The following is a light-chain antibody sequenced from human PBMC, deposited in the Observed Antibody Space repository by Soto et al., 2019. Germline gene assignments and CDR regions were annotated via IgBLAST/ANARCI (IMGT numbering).Light chain of an antibody. Sequence: QSVLTQPASVSGSPGQSITISCTGSNSDIGNYNIISWYQQHPDKAPQLIIYEVTKRPSGVSNRFSGSKSGNTASLTISGLQADDEADYYCSSHTISSALQVFGTGTKVTVL. CDR2: EVT. CDR3: SSHTISSALQV. J-gene: IGLJ1*01. CDR1: NSDIGNYNI. V-gene: IGLV2-14*02.